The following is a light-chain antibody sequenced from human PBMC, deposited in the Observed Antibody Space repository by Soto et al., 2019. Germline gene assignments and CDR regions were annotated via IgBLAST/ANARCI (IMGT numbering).Light chain of an antibody. Sequence: ALTQPASVSVSPGQSITISCTGTSSDVGSYNLVSWYQQHPGKAPKLMIYEGSKRPSGVPNRFSGSKSGNTASLTISGLQAEDEADYYCCSYAGSSTVFGTGTKVTVL. CDR2: EGS. V-gene: IGLV2-23*03. CDR3: CSYAGSSTV. CDR1: SSDVGSYNL. J-gene: IGLJ1*01.